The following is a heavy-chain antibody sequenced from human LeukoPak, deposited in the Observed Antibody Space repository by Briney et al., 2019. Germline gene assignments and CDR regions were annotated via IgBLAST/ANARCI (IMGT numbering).Heavy chain of an antibody. V-gene: IGHV4-34*01. CDR2: IYHSGST. Sequence: PSETLSLTCAVYGGSFSGYYWSWIRQPPGKGLEWIGEIYHSGSTNYNPSLKSRVTISVDTSKNQFSLKLSSVTAADTAVYYCARGPQQLVLRVSGFDPWGQGTLVTVSS. J-gene: IGHJ5*02. CDR3: ARGPQQLVLRVSGFDP. CDR1: GGSFSGYY. D-gene: IGHD6-6*01.